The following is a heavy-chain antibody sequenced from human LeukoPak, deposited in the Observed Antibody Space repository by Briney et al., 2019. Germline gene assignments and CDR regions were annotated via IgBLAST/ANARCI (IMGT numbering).Heavy chain of an antibody. Sequence: PSETLSLTCTVSGGSISSSTYYWGWVRQPPGKGLEWIGSIFLSGSTYYNPSLKSRVTISVDTSKNQFSLKLSSVTAADTAVYYCARQHYYDSSGYYYFDYWGQGTLVTVSS. J-gene: IGHJ4*02. CDR2: IFLSGST. D-gene: IGHD3-22*01. V-gene: IGHV4-39*07. CDR1: GGSISSSTYY. CDR3: ARQHYYDSSGYYYFDY.